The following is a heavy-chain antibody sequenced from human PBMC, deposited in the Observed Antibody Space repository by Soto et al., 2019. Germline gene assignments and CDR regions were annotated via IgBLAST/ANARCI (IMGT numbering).Heavy chain of an antibody. CDR2: LHHGGST. CDR3: TKNSAYALDY. V-gene: IGHV4-4*02. J-gene: IGHJ4*02. CDR1: RYSINNNNW. Sequence: PSETLSLTCDVSRYSINNNNWRSWVRQPPGGGLEWIGELHHGGSTNYNPSLESRATFSVDISKNQFFLKLSSVTAADTAVYYCTKNSAYALDYWGQGTLVTVSS. D-gene: IGHD5-12*01.